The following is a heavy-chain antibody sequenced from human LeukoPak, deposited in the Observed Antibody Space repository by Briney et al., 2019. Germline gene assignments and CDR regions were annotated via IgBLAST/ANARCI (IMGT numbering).Heavy chain of an antibody. CDR1: GGSFSGYY. CDR3: ASCVERVIDY. Sequence: PSETLSLTCAVYGGSFSGYYWSWIRQPPGKGLEWIGEINHSGSTNYNPSLKSRVTISVDTSKNQFSLKLSSVTAADTAVYYCASCVERVIDYWGQGTLVTVSS. V-gene: IGHV4-34*01. CDR2: INHSGST. D-gene: IGHD3-3*01. J-gene: IGHJ4*02.